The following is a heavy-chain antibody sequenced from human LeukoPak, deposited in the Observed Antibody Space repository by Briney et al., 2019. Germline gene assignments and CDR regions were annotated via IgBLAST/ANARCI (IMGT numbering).Heavy chain of an antibody. V-gene: IGHV3-23*01. CDR1: GLTLSSYA. J-gene: IGHJ4*02. Sequence: GGSLRLSCADSGLTLSSYAMRWVRQAPGTGLEWVSAISGSDDSTYYADSVQGRFTISRDNSKNTLYLQMNSLRAEDTALYYCAKGGLIAYFDYWGQGTLVTVSS. CDR2: ISGSDDST. D-gene: IGHD3-16*02. CDR3: AKGGLIAYFDY.